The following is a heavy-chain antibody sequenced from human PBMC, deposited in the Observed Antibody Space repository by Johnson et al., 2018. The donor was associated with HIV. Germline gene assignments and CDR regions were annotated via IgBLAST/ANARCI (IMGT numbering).Heavy chain of an antibody. CDR1: GFTFSSYG. CDR2: IRSDGSNK. D-gene: IGHD3-9*01. CDR3: AKDIRLVSAYYDILSGTSFDAFDI. Sequence: QVQLVESGGGVVQPGGSLRLSCAASGFTFSSYGMHWVRQAPGKGLEWVAFIRSDGSNKYYADSVKGRFTISRDNSKNTLYLQMNSLRVEDTAVYYCAKDIRLVSAYYDILSGTSFDAFDIWGQGTMVTVSS. J-gene: IGHJ3*02. V-gene: IGHV3-30*02.